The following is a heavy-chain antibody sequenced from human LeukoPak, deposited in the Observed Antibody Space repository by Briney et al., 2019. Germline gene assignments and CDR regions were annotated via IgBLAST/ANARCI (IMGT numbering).Heavy chain of an antibody. CDR3: ASDSTTVCDY. V-gene: IGHV3-30*16. J-gene: IGHJ4*02. CDR2: ISYDGSNK. D-gene: IGHD4-17*01. Sequence: SCKASGYTFTSYYMHWVRQAPGQGLEWVAVISYDGSNKYYADSVKGRFTISRDNSKNTLYLQMNSLRAEDTAVYYCASDSTTVCDYWGQGTLVTVSS. CDR1: GYTFTSYY.